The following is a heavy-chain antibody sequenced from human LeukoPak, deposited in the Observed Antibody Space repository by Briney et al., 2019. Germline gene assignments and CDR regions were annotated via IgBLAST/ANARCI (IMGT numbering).Heavy chain of an antibody. V-gene: IGHV3-7*01. J-gene: IGHJ4*02. CDR1: GFTFSSYW. D-gene: IGHD2-15*01. Sequence: GGSLRLSCTASGFTFSSYWMSWVRQTPGKGLEWVANIKEDGSEKNYVDSVKGRFTISRDNAKNSLFLQMNSLRVEDTAVYYCASERYCSGGSCYSGGYWGQGTLVTVSS. CDR2: IKEDGSEK. CDR3: ASERYCSGGSCYSGGY.